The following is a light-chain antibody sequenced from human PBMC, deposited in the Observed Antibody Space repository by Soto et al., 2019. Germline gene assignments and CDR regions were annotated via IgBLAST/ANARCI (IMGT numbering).Light chain of an antibody. Sequence: DIQMTQSPSTLSASVGGRVTITCRASQSVGTWVARYQQKPGKAPKLLIYGASNLESGVPSRFSGSGSGTEFTLTITTLQPDDFATYFCQLYNRNTWSFGPGTKVDI. CDR3: QLYNRNTWS. J-gene: IGKJ1*01. V-gene: IGKV1-5*01. CDR1: QSVGTW. CDR2: GAS.